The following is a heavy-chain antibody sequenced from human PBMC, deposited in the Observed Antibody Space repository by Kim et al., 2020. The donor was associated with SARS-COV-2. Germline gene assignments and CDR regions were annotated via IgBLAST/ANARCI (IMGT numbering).Heavy chain of an antibody. CDR3: ARVPQYSSGWYRYYYMDV. V-gene: IGHV4-59*01. J-gene: IGHJ6*03. Sequence: SRCTISVDTSKNQFSLKLSSVTAADTAVYYCARVPQYSSGWYRYYYMDVWGKGTTVTVSS. D-gene: IGHD6-19*01.